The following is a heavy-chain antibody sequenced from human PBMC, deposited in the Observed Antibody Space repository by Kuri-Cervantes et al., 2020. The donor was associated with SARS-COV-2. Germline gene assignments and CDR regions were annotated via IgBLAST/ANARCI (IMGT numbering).Heavy chain of an antibody. J-gene: IGHJ6*02. V-gene: IGHV4-39*02. CDR3: ARERGLRFLERLSPFYGMDV. D-gene: IGHD3-3*01. CDR1: GGSISSSSYY. CDR2: IYYSGST. Sequence: GSLRLSCTVSGGSISSSSYYWGWIRQPPGKGLEWIGSIYYSGSTYYNPSLKSRVTISVDTSKNQFSLKLSSVTAADTAVYYCARERGLRFLERLSPFYGMDVWGQGTTVTVSS.